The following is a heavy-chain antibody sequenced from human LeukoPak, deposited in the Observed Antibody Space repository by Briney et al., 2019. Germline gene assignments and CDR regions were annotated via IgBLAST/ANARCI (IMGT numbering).Heavy chain of an antibody. V-gene: IGHV4-59*08. CDR1: GGSISSYY. D-gene: IGHD7-27*01. Sequence: KPSETLSLTCTVSGGSISSYYWSWIRQPPGKGLEWIGYIYYSGSTNYNPSLKSRVTISVDTSKNQFPLKLSSVTAADTAVYYCARHFNWGSAFDIWGQGTMVTVSS. CDR2: IYYSGST. J-gene: IGHJ3*02. CDR3: ARHFNWGSAFDI.